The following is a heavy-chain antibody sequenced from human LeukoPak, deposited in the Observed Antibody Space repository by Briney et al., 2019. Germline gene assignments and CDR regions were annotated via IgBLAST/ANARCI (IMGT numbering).Heavy chain of an antibody. CDR1: GFTFANHD. V-gene: IGHV3-23*01. Sequence: GGSLRLSCAASGFTFANHDMSWVRQAPGKGLEWVSGVSASGSSRFYADSVKGRFTISRDNSKNTLYLQMNSLRAEDTAVYYCARDLSSSSYYGMDVWGQGTTVTVSS. CDR3: ARDLSSSSYYGMDV. CDR2: VSASGSSR. D-gene: IGHD6-6*01. J-gene: IGHJ6*02.